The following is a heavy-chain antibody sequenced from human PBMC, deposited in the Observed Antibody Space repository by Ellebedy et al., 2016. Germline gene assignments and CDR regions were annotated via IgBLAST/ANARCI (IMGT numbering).Heavy chain of an antibody. Sequence: GGSLRLSCAASGFTLSRYWMSWVRQAPGKGLEWVANIKQDGSEKKYVDSVKGRFTISRDNAKNSLYLQMNSLRAEDTAVYYCGGGSGYLADYWGQGTLVTVSS. V-gene: IGHV3-7*03. D-gene: IGHD3-22*01. CDR2: IKQDGSEK. CDR1: GFTLSRYW. J-gene: IGHJ4*02. CDR3: GGGSGYLADY.